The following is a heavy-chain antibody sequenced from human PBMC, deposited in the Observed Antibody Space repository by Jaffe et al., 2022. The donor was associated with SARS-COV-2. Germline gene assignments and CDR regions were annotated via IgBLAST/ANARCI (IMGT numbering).Heavy chain of an antibody. D-gene: IGHD6-13*01. V-gene: IGHV3-30-3*01. Sequence: QVQLVESGGGVVQPGRSLRLSCAASGFTFSSYAMHWVRQAPGKGLEWVAVISYDGSNKYYADSVKGRFTISRDNSKNTLYLQMNSLRAEDTAVYYCARRIAAAGHLTYFDYWGQGTLVTVSS. CDR1: GFTFSSYA. CDR2: ISYDGSNK. J-gene: IGHJ4*02. CDR3: ARRIAAAGHLTYFDY.